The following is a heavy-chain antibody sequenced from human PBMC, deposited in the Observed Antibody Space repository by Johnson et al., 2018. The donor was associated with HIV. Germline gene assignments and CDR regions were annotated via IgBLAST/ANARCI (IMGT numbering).Heavy chain of an antibody. CDR1: GFTFSSYA. CDR3: ARVRRSGWFDNDAFDI. D-gene: IGHD6-19*01. CDR2: ISHNGGDDVDT. Sequence: VQLVESGGGVVQPGRSLRLSCAASGFTFSSYAISWVRQAPGRGLEWVSAISHNGGDDVDTYYTDSVKGRFTISRDNSKNTLFLLMSSLRADDTAVYYCARVRRSGWFDNDAFDIWGQGTMVTVSS. J-gene: IGHJ3*02. V-gene: IGHV3-23*04.